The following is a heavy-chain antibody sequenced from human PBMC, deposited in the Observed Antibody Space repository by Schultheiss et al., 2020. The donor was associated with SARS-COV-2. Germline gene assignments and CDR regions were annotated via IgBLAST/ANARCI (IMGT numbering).Heavy chain of an antibody. Sequence: GGSLRLSCAASGFTFSDYYMSWIRQAPGKGLEWVSYISSSGSTIYYADSVKGRFTISRDNAKNSLYLQMNSLRAEDTAVYYCAYCSGGSCHAPYYYYGMDVWGQGTTVTVSS. CDR1: GFTFSDYY. V-gene: IGHV3-11*01. CDR2: ISSSGSTI. D-gene: IGHD2-15*01. CDR3: AYCSGGSCHAPYYYYGMDV. J-gene: IGHJ6*02.